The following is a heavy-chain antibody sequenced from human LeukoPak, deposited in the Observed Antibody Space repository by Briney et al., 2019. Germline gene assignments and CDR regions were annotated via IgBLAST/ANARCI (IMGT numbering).Heavy chain of an antibody. J-gene: IGHJ1*01. CDR3: ARGPSVVVVAAKYFQH. CDR2: ISAYKGNT. Sequence: ASVKVSCKASGYTFTSYGISWVRQAPGQGLEWMGRISAYKGNTNYAQKLQGRVTMTTDTSTSTAYMELRSLRSDDTAVYYCARGPSVVVVAAKYFQHWGQGTLVTVSS. CDR1: GYTFTSYG. V-gene: IGHV1-18*01. D-gene: IGHD2-15*01.